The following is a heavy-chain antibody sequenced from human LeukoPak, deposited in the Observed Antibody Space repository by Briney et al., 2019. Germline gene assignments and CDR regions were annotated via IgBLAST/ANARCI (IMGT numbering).Heavy chain of an antibody. CDR2: IRGSSDVT. CDR3: ARVPLSSGWTITGAFDI. CDR1: GFTFDDYA. V-gene: IGHV3-23*01. Sequence: GGSLRLSCAASGFTFDDYAMSWVRQAPGKGLEWVSGIRGSSDVTDYADSVKGRFTISRDNSKNTLSLQMNSLRAEDTAVYYCARVPLSSGWTITGAFDIWGQGTMVTVSS. D-gene: IGHD6-19*01. J-gene: IGHJ3*02.